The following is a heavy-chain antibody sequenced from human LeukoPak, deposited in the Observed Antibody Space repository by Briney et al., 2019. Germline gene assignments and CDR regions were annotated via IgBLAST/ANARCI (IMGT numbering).Heavy chain of an antibody. CDR3: ARATSGWHYFDY. Sequence: GGSLRLSCAASGFTFSSYWMHWVRQAPGKGLVWVSRINTDGGSTSYAVSVKGRFTISRDNAKNTLYLQMDSLRAEDTAVYYCARATSGWHYFDYWGQGTLVTVSS. CDR2: INTDGGST. CDR1: GFTFSSYW. D-gene: IGHD6-19*01. J-gene: IGHJ4*02. V-gene: IGHV3-74*01.